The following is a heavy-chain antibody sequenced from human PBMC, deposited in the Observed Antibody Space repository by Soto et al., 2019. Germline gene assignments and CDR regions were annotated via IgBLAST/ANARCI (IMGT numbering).Heavy chain of an antibody. Sequence: GGSLRLSCAASGFTFSSYAMHWVRQAPGKGLEWVAVISYDGSNKYYADSVKGRFTISRDNSKNTLYLQMNSLRAEDTAVYYCARDWANYYDSSGYDYWGQGTLVTVSS. V-gene: IGHV3-30-3*01. J-gene: IGHJ4*02. D-gene: IGHD3-22*01. CDR1: GFTFSSYA. CDR3: ARDWANYYDSSGYDY. CDR2: ISYDGSNK.